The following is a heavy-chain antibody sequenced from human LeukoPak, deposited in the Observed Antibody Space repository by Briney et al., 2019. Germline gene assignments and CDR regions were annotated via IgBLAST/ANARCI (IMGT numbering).Heavy chain of an antibody. Sequence: GGSLRLSCAASGFTFSSYGMHWVRQAPGKGLEWVAVISYDGSNKNYADSVKGRFTISRDNSKNTLYLQMNSLGAEDTAVYYCAKDSLGVTRPHYYYYGMDVWGKGTTVTVSS. CDR2: ISYDGSNK. D-gene: IGHD2-21*02. CDR3: AKDSLGVTRPHYYYYGMDV. J-gene: IGHJ6*04. CDR1: GFTFSSYG. V-gene: IGHV3-30*18.